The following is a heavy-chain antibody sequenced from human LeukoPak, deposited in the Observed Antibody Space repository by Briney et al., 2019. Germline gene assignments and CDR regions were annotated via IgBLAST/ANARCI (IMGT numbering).Heavy chain of an antibody. D-gene: IGHD3-9*01. CDR3: AMTDDILTGYLGVDY. CDR2: IYSAGTS. CDR1: GFSVSAIY. J-gene: IGHJ4*02. Sequence: GGSLRLSCTVSGFSVSAIYLSWVRQVPGKGLQWVSGIYSAGTSFHAESLEGRFTVSRDFSKNILYLQMNSLRAEDTGVYYCAMTDDILTGYLGVDYWGQGTLVTVSS. V-gene: IGHV3-53*01.